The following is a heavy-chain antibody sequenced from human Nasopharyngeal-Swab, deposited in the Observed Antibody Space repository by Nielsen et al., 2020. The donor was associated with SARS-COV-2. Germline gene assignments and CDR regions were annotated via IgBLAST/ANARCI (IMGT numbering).Heavy chain of an antibody. CDR3: ARWAPSLGY. Sequence: WVRQAPGQGLEWMGIINPSGGSTSYAQKFQGRVTMTRDTSTSTVYVELSSLRSEDTAVYYCARWAPSLGYWGQGTLVTVSS. V-gene: IGHV1-46*01. CDR2: INPSGGST. D-gene: IGHD1-26*01. J-gene: IGHJ4*02.